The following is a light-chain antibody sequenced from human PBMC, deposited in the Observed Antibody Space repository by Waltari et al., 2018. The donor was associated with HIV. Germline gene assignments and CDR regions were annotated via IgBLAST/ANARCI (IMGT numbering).Light chain of an antibody. V-gene: IGKV4-1*01. CDR2: WAS. CDR1: HSVLHIPSTNNI. J-gene: IGKJ1*01. CDR3: QQYYNNPWT. Sequence: DFVVTQSPDSLAVSLGERASFNCSTSHSVLHIPSTNNILAWYQHRPGQPPTLLIYWASIRESGVPDRFSGSGSGTDFTLTISRLQAEDVAVYYCQQYYNNPWTFGQGTKVEIK.